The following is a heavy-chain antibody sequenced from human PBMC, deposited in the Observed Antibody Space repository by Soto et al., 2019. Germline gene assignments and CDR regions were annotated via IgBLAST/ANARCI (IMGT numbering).Heavy chain of an antibody. V-gene: IGHV3-23*01. CDR2: IGSRGRST. J-gene: IGHJ5*02. CDR1: GFTFTTYA. D-gene: IGHD2-2*01. Sequence: EVKLLESGGGLIQPGGSPRLSCAASGFTFTTYAMSWVRQAPGKGLEWVSSIGSRGRSTYYADSVKGRFTISRDNSKNTLYLQTNSLTAEDTAVYYCAKDATAVPAAYPWFDPWGQGTLVTVSS. CDR3: AKDATAVPAAYPWFDP.